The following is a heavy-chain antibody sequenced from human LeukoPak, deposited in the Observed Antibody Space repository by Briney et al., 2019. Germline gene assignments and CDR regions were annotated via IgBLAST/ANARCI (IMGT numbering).Heavy chain of an antibody. J-gene: IGHJ6*03. CDR1: GFTFSSYA. Sequence: GGSLRLSCAASGFTFSSYAMSWVRQAPGKGLEWVSAISGSGGSTYYADSVKGRFTISRDNSKNTLYLRMNSLRAEDTAVYYCAKPEAARNYYYYYMDVWGKGTTVTVSS. CDR3: AKPEAARNYYYYYMDV. D-gene: IGHD6-6*01. CDR2: ISGSGGST. V-gene: IGHV3-23*01.